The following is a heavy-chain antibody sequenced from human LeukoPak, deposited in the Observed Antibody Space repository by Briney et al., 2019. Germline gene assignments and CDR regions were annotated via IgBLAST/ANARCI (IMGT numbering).Heavy chain of an antibody. CDR2: IIPIFGTA. V-gene: IGHV1-69*13. Sequence: GASVKVSCKASGGTFSSYAISWVRQAPGQGLEWMGGIIPIFGTANYAQKFQGRVTITADESTSTAYMELSSLRSEGTAVYYCAREAAAVQAAFDIWGQGTMVTVSS. CDR1: GGTFSSYA. CDR3: AREAAAVQAAFDI. J-gene: IGHJ3*02. D-gene: IGHD6-13*01.